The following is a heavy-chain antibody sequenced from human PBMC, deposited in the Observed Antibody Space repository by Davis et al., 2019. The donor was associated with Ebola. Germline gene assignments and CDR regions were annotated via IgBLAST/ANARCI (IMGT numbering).Heavy chain of an antibody. CDR3: AYLGTFDY. D-gene: IGHD7-27*01. V-gene: IGHV3-11*06. CDR2: ISGDDAHI. Sequence: GESLKISCAASGFTFSDYYMSWIRQAPGKGLEWVAAISGDDAHINYVDSVKGRFIISRDNAKSSLYLQINNLRAEDTAVYYCAYLGTFDYWGQGTLVTVSS. J-gene: IGHJ4*02. CDR1: GFTFSDYY.